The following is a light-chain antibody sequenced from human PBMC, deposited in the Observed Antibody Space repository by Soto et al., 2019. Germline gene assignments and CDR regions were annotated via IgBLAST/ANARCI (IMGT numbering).Light chain of an antibody. CDR1: SSEVESYNL. V-gene: IGLV2-23*02. J-gene: IGLJ1*01. CDR2: EVS. Sequence: QSVLTQPASVSGSPGQSITISCTGTSSEVESYNLVSWYQQHPGKAPKLMIYEVSKRPSGVSNRFPGSKSGNTASLTFSGLQAEDEADYYCCSYAGSTTYVFGTGTRSPS. CDR3: CSYAGSTTYV.